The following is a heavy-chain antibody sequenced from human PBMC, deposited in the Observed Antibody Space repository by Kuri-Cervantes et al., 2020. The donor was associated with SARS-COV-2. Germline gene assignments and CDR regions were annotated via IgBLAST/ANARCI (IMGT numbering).Heavy chain of an antibody. J-gene: IGHJ5*02. CDR2: ISAYNGNT. CDR3: ASHKLGEGRFDP. V-gene: IGHV1-18*01. D-gene: IGHD3-10*01. Sequence: ASVKVSCKASGYTFTSYGISWVRQAPGQGLEWMGWISAYNGNTNYAQKLQGRVTMTTDTSTSTAYMELRSLRPDDTAVYYCASHKLGEGRFDPWGQGTLVTVSS. CDR1: GYTFTSYG.